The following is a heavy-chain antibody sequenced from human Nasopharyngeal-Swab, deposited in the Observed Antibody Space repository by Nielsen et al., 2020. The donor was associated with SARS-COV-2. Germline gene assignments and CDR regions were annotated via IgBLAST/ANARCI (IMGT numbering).Heavy chain of an antibody. D-gene: IGHD7-27*01. CDR1: GGSFTTYY. CDR2: INHAGST. J-gene: IGHJ6*02. CDR3: ARAGETGGQYYGLDV. Sequence: SETLSLTCAVYGGSFTTYYWNWIRQSPGKGLEWIAEINHAGSTNYSPSLKSRITISVDTSKKQISLKLSSVTAADTAMYYCARAGETGGQYYGLDVWGQGTTVTVSS. V-gene: IGHV4-34*01.